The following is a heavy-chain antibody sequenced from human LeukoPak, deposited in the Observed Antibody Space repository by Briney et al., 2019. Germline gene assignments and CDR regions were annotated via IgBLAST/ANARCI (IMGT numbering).Heavy chain of an antibody. CDR3: LSGPRH. CDR1: GFIFRNYW. CDR2: INEDGSEK. V-gene: IGHV3-7*01. J-gene: IGHJ4*02. Sequence: VQPGGSLRLSCEAAGFIFRNYWLGWVRQAPGKGLEWAANINEDGSEKDYVDYVKDRFTISKDNAKNALYLQMNILRAEDTAVLYCLSGPRHWGQGTRVT.